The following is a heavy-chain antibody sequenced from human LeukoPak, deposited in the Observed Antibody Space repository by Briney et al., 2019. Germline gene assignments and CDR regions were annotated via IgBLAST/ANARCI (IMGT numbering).Heavy chain of an antibody. Sequence: ETLSLTCTVSGGSISSYYWSWIRQPPGKGLEWIGYIYYSGSSNYNPSLKSRVTISVDTSKNQFSMNLSSVTAADTAVYYCARGHYDSSGYWLSYFDYWGQGSLVTVSS. D-gene: IGHD3-22*01. CDR3: ARGHYDSSGYWLSYFDY. CDR2: IYYSGSS. J-gene: IGHJ4*02. V-gene: IGHV4-59*01. CDR1: GGSISSYY.